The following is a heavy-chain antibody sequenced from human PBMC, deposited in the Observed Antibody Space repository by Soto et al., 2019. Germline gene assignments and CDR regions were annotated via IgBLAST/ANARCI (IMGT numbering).Heavy chain of an antibody. CDR2: ITAYNGNT. J-gene: IGHJ5*02. CDR3: AREGPNHRLS. Sequence: GASVKVSCKASGGTFSSYAISWVRQAPGQGLEWMGWITAYNGNTNYAQKLQGRVTMTTDTSTSTAYMELRSLRSDDTAVYCCAREGPNHRLSWGQGTLVTVSS. V-gene: IGHV1-18*01. D-gene: IGHD3-16*02. CDR1: GGTFSSYA.